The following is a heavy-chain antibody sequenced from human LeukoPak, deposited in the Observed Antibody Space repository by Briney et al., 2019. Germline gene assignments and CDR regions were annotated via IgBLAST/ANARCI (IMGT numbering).Heavy chain of an antibody. CDR2: IRSTSNYI. CDR3: ARGAHRRDDYGGFFDY. J-gene: IGHJ4*02. V-gene: IGHV3-21*01. D-gene: IGHD4-23*01. CDR1: GFTFSSYA. Sequence: PGGSLRLSCAASGFTFSSYAMSWVRQAPGKGLEWVSSIRSTSNYIYYADSVKGRFTISRGNSKNTLYLEMNSLRPEDTALYYCARGAHRRDDYGGFFDYWGQGTLVTVSS.